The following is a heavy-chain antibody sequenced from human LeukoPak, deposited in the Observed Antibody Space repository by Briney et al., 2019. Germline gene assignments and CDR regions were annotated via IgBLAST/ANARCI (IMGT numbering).Heavy chain of an antibody. CDR1: GFTFDDYA. Sequence: GRSLRLSCAASGFTFDDYAMHWVRQALGKGLEWVSAISWNSDSIGYADSVKGRFTISRDKAKNSLYLQMNSLRAEDTALYYCAKGGYDFWSGYYNYWGQGTLVTVSS. V-gene: IGHV3-9*01. CDR3: AKGGYDFWSGYYNY. CDR2: ISWNSDSI. D-gene: IGHD3-3*01. J-gene: IGHJ4*02.